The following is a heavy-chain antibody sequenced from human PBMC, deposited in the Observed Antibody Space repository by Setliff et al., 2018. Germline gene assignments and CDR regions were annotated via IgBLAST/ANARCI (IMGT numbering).Heavy chain of an antibody. CDR3: AREGTYGSGGFDY. Sequence: PGGSLRLSCEVSGFTFHDYGMHWVRQTPGKGLEWVSGISGLGSNTYYADSVKGRFTISRDNAKNSLYLQMHSLRAEDTAVYYCAREGTYGSGGFDYWGQGTLVTVSS. CDR2: ISGLGSNT. V-gene: IGHV3-20*04. CDR1: GFTFHDYG. J-gene: IGHJ4*02. D-gene: IGHD3-10*01.